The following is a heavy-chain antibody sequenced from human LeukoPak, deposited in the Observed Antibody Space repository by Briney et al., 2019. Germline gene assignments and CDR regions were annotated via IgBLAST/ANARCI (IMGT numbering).Heavy chain of an antibody. V-gene: IGHV4-31*03. J-gene: IGHJ4*02. CDR1: GGSISSGGYY. CDR2: IYYSGST. Sequence: TSQTLSLTCTVSGGSISSGGYYWSWIRQHPGKGLEWIGYIYYSGSTYYNPSLRSRVTISVDTSKNQFSLKLSSVTAADTAVYYCARGVIAAAHLGYWGQGTLVTVSS. D-gene: IGHD6-13*01. CDR3: ARGVIAAAHLGY.